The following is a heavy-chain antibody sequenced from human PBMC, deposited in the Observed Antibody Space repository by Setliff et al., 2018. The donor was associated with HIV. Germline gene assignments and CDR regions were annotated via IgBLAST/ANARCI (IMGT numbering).Heavy chain of an antibody. D-gene: IGHD2-2*01. J-gene: IGHJ3*01. CDR3: ARGPARRYRFSTVYGL. Sequence: SETLSLTCAVYGGSFSGWYWTWIRLIPGKGLEWIGEIEYGGSTTYNPSPESRVTISVDTSKTQFSLKLSDVTVAYTGIYYCARGPARRYRFSTVYGLWGPGTRVTVSS. CDR2: IEYGGST. CDR1: GGSFSGWY. V-gene: IGHV4-34*01.